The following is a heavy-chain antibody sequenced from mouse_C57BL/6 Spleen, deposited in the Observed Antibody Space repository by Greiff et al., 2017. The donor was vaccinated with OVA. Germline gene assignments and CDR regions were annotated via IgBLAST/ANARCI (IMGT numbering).Heavy chain of an antibody. D-gene: IGHD2-4*01. CDR3: ARFHDYHFDY. J-gene: IGHJ2*01. CDR2: IRNKANGYTT. CDR1: GFTFTDYY. Sequence: EVQGVESGGGLVQPGGSLSLSCAASGFTFTDYYMRWVRQPPGKALEWLGFIRNKANGYTTEYSASVKGRFTISRDNSQSILYLQMNALRAEDSATYYCARFHDYHFDYWGQGTTLTVSS. V-gene: IGHV7-3*01.